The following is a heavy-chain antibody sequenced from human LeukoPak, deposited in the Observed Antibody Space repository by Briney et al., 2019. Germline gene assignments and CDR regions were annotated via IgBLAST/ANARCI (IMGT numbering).Heavy chain of an antibody. D-gene: IGHD1-26*01. CDR1: GGSITTTDFD. CDR3: ARFKGGTGFDY. J-gene: IGHJ4*02. Sequence: PSETLSLTCAVSGGSITTTDFDWAWIRQPPGQGFEWIATISSSGKAYYYSSLMSRVPISVARSKNQLSLDVTPVTAADIGLFYCARFKGGTGFDYWGRGILVIVS. CDR2: ISSSGKA. V-gene: IGHV4-39*01.